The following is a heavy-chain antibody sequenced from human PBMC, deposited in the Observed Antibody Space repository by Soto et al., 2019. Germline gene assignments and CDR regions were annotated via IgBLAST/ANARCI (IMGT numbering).Heavy chain of an antibody. J-gene: IGHJ4*02. V-gene: IGHV3-53*01. CDR1: GFTVSSNY. D-gene: IGHD6-13*01. CDR3: AIAGYSSSWYYFDY. Sequence: GSLRLSCAASGFTVSSNYMSWVRQAPGKGLEWVSVIYSGGSTYYADSVKGRFTISRDNSKNTLYLQMNSLRAEDTAVYYCAIAGYSSSWYYFDYWGQGTLVTVSS. CDR2: IYSGGST.